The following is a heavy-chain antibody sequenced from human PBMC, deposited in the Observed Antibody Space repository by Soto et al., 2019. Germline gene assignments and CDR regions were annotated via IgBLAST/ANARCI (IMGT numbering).Heavy chain of an antibody. CDR3: AKLRMTNDY. J-gene: IGHJ4*02. D-gene: IGHD4-17*01. CDR1: GFTFSSYG. V-gene: IGHV3-30*18. Sequence: GGSLRLSCAASGFTFSSYGMHWVRQAPGKGLEWVAVISYDGSNKYYADSVKGRFTISRDNSKNTLYLQMNSLRAEDTAVYYCAKLRMTNDYWGQGTLVTVSS. CDR2: ISYDGSNK.